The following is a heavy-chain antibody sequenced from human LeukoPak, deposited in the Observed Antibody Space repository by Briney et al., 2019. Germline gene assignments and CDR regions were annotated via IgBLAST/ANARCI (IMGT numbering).Heavy chain of an antibody. D-gene: IGHD4-23*01. CDR1: GFTFTNAW. V-gene: IGHV3-15*01. CDR2: IKRKTEGGTT. Sequence: GGSLRLSCAASGFTFTNAWMSWVRQAPGKGLEWVGRIKRKTEGGTTDYAAPVKGRFTISRDDSKNTLYLQMSSLKTEDTAVYYCTTWGGGGNAFDYWGQGTLVTVSS. CDR3: TTWGGGGNAFDY. J-gene: IGHJ4*02.